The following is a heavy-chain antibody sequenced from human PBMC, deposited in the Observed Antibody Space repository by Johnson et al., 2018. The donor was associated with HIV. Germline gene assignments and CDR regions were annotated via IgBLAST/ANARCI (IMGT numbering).Heavy chain of an antibody. J-gene: IGHJ3*02. V-gene: IGHV3-30*04. CDR3: ARGEAADGAFDI. CDR1: GLSFSSYA. D-gene: IGHD6-13*01. Sequence: QVQLVESGGGVVQPGRSLRLSCVVSGLSFSSYAMHWVRQAPGKGLEWVAVISYDGSNQYYADSVKGRFTSSRDNSKNTLYLQMNSLRAEDTAVYYCARGEAADGAFDIWGQGTMVTVSS. CDR2: ISYDGSNQ.